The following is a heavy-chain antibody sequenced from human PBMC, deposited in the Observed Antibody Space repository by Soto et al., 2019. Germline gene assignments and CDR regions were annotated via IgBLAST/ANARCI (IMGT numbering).Heavy chain of an antibody. D-gene: IGHD1-1*01. J-gene: IGHJ3*02. CDR3: ARVERGTATTVVDAFDI. CDR2: MSHSGGT. V-gene: IGHV4-34*01. Sequence: QVQLQQWGAGLLKPSETLSLTCAVYGGFVTSGSYYWSWIRQPPGKGLEWIGEMSHSGGTPLNPSLKSGVTISVDTSKDQFTLKMSSVTAADTALYYCARVERGTATTVVDAFDIWGPGTMVTVSS. CDR1: GGFVTSGSYY.